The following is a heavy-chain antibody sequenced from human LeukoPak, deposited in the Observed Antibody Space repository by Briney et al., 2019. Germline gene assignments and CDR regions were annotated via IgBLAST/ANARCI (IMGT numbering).Heavy chain of an antibody. J-gene: IGHJ4*02. CDR2: IYTTGST. Sequence: SETLSLPCSVSGGSIRSGNYYWSWIRQPAGKGPEWIGRIYTTGSTNYNPSLKSRVTISVDTSKNQFSLKLNSVTAADTAVYYCAGTLYKDFWSGQFDSWGQGTLVTVSS. D-gene: IGHD3-3*01. V-gene: IGHV4-61*02. CDR1: GGSIRSGNYY. CDR3: AGTLYKDFWSGQFDS.